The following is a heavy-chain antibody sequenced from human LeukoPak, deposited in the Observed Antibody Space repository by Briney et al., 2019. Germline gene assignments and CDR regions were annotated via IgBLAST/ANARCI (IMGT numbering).Heavy chain of an antibody. CDR1: GFTFTSYS. CDR2: ISGGGGST. Sequence: GGSLRLSCAASGFTFTSYSMNWVRQAPGKGLEWVSTISGGGGSTYYADSVKGRFTISRDNSKNTLYLQMNSLRAEDTALYYCARDRVAGTSPKIDYWGQGTLVTVSA. J-gene: IGHJ4*02. CDR3: ARDRVAGTSPKIDY. V-gene: IGHV3-23*01. D-gene: IGHD1-7*01.